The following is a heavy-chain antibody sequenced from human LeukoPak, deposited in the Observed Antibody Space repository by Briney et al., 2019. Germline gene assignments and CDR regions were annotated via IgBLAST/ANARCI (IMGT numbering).Heavy chain of an antibody. CDR1: GFTFSSYG. CDR2: IRYDGRNK. J-gene: IGHJ4*02. D-gene: IGHD6-13*01. V-gene: IGHV3-30*02. CDR3: ARGWRQQLGPFDY. Sequence: GGSLRLSCAASGFTFSSYGMHWVRQAPGKGLEWVAFIRYDGRNKYYADSVKGRFTISRDNSKNTLYLQMNSLRAEDMAVYYCARGWRQQLGPFDYWGQGTLVTVSS.